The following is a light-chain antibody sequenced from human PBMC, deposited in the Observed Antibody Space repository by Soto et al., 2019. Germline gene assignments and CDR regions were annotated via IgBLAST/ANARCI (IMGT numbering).Light chain of an antibody. V-gene: IGLV2-14*01. CDR2: EVS. CDR1: SSDVGGYKY. CDR3: SSYTSSSTRV. J-gene: IGLJ3*02. Sequence: QSVLTQPASVSGSPGQSITISCSGTSSDVGGYKYVSWYQQHPGKAPKLMIYEVSNRPSGVSNRFSGSKSGNTASLTISGLHAEYEADYYCSSYTSSSTRVFGGGTKVTVL.